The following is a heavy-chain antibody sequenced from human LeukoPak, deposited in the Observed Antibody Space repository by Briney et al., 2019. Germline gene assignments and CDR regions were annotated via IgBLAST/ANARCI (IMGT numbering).Heavy chain of an antibody. V-gene: IGHV1-8*02. Sequence: ASVKVSCKASGGTFSSYAISWVRQATGQGLEWMGWMNPNSGNTGYAQKFQGRVTMTRNTSISTAYMELSSLRSDDTAVYYCARGVGDYGDYWGQGTLVTVSS. J-gene: IGHJ4*02. D-gene: IGHD4-17*01. CDR2: MNPNSGNT. CDR1: GGTFSSYA. CDR3: ARGVGDYGDY.